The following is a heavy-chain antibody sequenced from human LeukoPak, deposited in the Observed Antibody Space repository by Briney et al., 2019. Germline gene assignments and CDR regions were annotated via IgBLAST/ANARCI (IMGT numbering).Heavy chain of an antibody. V-gene: IGHV3-23*01. J-gene: IGHJ4*02. Sequence: QAGGSLRLSCAASGFTFSGYAMSWVRQAPGKGLEWVSAISGSGGSTYYADSVKGRFAIFRDNSKNTLYLQTNSLRAEDTAVYYCAKDSQLGYWGQGTLVTVSS. CDR1: GFTFSGYA. CDR2: ISGSGGST. CDR3: AKDSQLGY. D-gene: IGHD3-10*01.